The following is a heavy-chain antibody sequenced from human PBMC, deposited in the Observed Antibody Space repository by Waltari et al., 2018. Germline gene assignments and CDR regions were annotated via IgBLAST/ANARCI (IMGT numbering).Heavy chain of an antibody. Sequence: QVQLQESGPGLVKPSETLSLHCTFSGGSISSYYSIWIRQSPGKGLEWIGYIYYSGSTNYNPALKRRATISVDTSKNQFSLKLSSVTAADTAVYYCARYSSGWTPIWYFYLWGRGTLVTVSS. D-gene: IGHD6-19*01. CDR2: IYYSGST. CDR1: GGSISSYY. CDR3: ARYSSGWTPIWYFYL. J-gene: IGHJ2*01. V-gene: IGHV4-59*01.